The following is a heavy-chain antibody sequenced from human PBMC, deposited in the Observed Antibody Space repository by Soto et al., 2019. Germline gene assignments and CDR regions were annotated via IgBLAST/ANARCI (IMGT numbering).Heavy chain of an antibody. CDR2: ISGSGGST. CDR3: AKSTPTWQQLVPMPDY. CDR1: GFTFSSYA. J-gene: IGHJ4*02. D-gene: IGHD6-13*01. Sequence: EVQLLESGGGLVQPGGSLRLSCAASGFTFSSYAMSWVRQAPGKGLEWVSAISGSGGSTYYADSVKGRFTISRDNSKNPLYLQMNSLRAEDTAVYYCAKSTPTWQQLVPMPDYWGQGTLVTVSS. V-gene: IGHV3-23*01.